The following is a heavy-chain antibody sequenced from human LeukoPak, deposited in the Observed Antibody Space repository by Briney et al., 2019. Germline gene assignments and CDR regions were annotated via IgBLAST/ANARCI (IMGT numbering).Heavy chain of an antibody. V-gene: IGHV4-34*01. D-gene: IGHD6-13*01. CDR2: INHSGST. J-gene: IGHJ5*02. CDR3: ARLIARIAAAGKNWFDP. CDR1: GGSSSVYY. Sequence: SETLSLTCAVYGGSSSVYYWSWIRQPPGKGLEWIGEINHSGSTNYNPSLKSRVTISVDTSKNQFSLKLSSVTAADTAVYYCARLIARIAAAGKNWFDPWGQGTLVIVSS.